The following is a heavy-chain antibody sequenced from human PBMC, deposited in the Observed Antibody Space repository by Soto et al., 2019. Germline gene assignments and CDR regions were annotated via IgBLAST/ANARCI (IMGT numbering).Heavy chain of an antibody. D-gene: IGHD3-22*01. CDR3: AAPDYYDSSGYSYYGMDV. CDR1: GFTFTSSA. CDR2: IVVGSGNT. V-gene: IGHV1-58*01. Sequence: QMQLVQSGPEVKKPGTSVKVSCKASGFTFTSSAVQWVRQARGQRLEWIGWIVVGSGNTNYAQKFQERVTITRDMSTSTAYMELSSLRSEDTAVYYCAAPDYYDSSGYSYYGMDVWGQGTTVTVSS. J-gene: IGHJ6*02.